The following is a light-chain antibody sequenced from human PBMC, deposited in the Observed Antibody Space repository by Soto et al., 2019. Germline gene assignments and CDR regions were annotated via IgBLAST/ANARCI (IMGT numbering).Light chain of an antibody. CDR1: SRDVGYYNY. Sequence: QSALTQPASVSGSPGQSITISCTGTSRDVGYYNYVSWYQQHPGKAPKLMIYDVSNRPSGVSNRFSGSKSGNTASLTISGLQAEYEADYYCSSYTSSATGVFGGGTQLTVL. CDR3: SSYTSSATGV. CDR2: DVS. J-gene: IGLJ2*01. V-gene: IGLV2-14*01.